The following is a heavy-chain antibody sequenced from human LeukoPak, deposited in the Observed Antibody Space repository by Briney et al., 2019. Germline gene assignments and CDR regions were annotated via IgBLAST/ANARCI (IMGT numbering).Heavy chain of an antibody. CDR3: ARVGYCSGGSCYNWFDP. D-gene: IGHD2-15*01. V-gene: IGHV4-31*03. CDR1: GGSISSGGYS. CDR2: IYYSGST. J-gene: IGHJ5*02. Sequence: SQTLSLTCTVSGGSISSGGYSWSWIRQHPGKGLEWIGYIYYSGSTYYNPSLKSRVTISVDTSKNQFSLKLSSVTAADTAVYYCARVGYCSGGSCYNWFDPWGQGTLVTVSS.